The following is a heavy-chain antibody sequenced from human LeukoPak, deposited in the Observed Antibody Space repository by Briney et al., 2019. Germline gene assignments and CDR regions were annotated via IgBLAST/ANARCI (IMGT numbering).Heavy chain of an antibody. Sequence: ASVKVSCKASGYTFTSYDINWVRQATGQGLEWMGWMNPNSGNTGYAQKFQGRVTMTRNTSISTAYMELSSLRSEDTAVYYCAGVQRSSSWYVDFDYWGQGTLVTVSS. D-gene: IGHD6-13*01. CDR3: AGVQRSSSWYVDFDY. CDR2: MNPNSGNT. J-gene: IGHJ4*02. V-gene: IGHV1-8*01. CDR1: GYTFTSYD.